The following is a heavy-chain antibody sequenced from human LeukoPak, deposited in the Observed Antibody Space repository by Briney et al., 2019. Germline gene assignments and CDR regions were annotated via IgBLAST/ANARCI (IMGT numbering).Heavy chain of an antibody. Sequence: SETLSLTCTVSGGSISSSSYYWGWIRHPPGKGLEWIGSIYYSGSTYYNPSLKSRVTISVDTSKNQFSLKLSSVTAADTAVYYCARQRGSSWDYYYYYYMDVWGKGTTVTVSS. D-gene: IGHD6-6*01. CDR3: ARQRGSSWDYYYYYYMDV. V-gene: IGHV4-39*01. CDR2: IYYSGST. CDR1: GGSISSSSYY. J-gene: IGHJ6*03.